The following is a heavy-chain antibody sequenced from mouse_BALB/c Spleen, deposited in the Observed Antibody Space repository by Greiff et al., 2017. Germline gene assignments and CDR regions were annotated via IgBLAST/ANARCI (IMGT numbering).Heavy chain of an antibody. CDR2: IYPGDGDT. Sequence: QVQLQQSGPELVKPGASVKISCKASGYAFSSSWMNWVKQRPGQGLEWIGRIYPGDGDTNYNGKFKGKATFTADTSSNTAYMQLSSLTSEDSAVYYCAGGNPSYWYFDVWGAGTTVTVSS. V-gene: IGHV1-82*01. CDR3: AGGNPSYWYFDV. CDR1: GYAFSSSW. D-gene: IGHD2-1*01. J-gene: IGHJ1*01.